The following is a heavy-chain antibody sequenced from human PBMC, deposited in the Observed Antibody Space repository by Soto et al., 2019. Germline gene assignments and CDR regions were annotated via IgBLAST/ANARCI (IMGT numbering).Heavy chain of an antibody. CDR2: ISAYNGNT. D-gene: IGHD3-22*01. V-gene: IGHV1-18*01. Sequence: ASVKVSCKASGYTFTSYGISWVRQAPGQGLEWMGWISAYNGNTNYAQKLQGRVTMTTDTSTSTAYMELRSLRSDGTAVYYCARAIQFNYHDSSGYMNDYWGQGTLVTVSS. CDR1: GYTFTSYG. CDR3: ARAIQFNYHDSSGYMNDY. J-gene: IGHJ4*02.